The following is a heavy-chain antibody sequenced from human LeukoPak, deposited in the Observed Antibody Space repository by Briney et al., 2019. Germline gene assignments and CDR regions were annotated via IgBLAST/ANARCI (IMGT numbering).Heavy chain of an antibody. CDR3: ARDPDGYNWFDS. J-gene: IGHJ5*01. CDR1: GASISSYY. D-gene: IGHD1-14*01. Sequence: SETLSLTCTVSGASISSYYWSWIRQPAGKGLEWIGRVYSSGSTNYNPSLKSRVTMSEDTSKNQFSLKLRSVTAADTAAYYCARDPDGYNWFDSWGQGTQVTAST. V-gene: IGHV4-4*07. CDR2: VYSSGST.